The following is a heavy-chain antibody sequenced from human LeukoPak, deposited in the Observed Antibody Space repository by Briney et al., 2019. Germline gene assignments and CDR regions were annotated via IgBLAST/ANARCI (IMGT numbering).Heavy chain of an antibody. CDR2: ISAYNGNT. CDR3: ARDPRLQRGYYYMDV. Sequence: GASVKVSCKASGYTFTSYGISWVRQAPGQGLEWMGWISAYNGNTNYAQKLQGRVTMTTDTSTSTAYMELRSLRSDDTAVYYCARDPRLQRGYYYMDVWGKGTTVTVSS. V-gene: IGHV1-18*01. J-gene: IGHJ6*03. CDR1: GYTFTSYG. D-gene: IGHD4-11*01.